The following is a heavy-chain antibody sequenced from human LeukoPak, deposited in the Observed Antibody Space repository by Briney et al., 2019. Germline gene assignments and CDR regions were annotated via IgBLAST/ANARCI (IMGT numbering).Heavy chain of an antibody. Sequence: PGGPLRLFCAASVFTFSSYWMHWVRQAPGKALVCVSSIKSDGCSTIYADSVKGRLTISRDNARNTLYLQMNSLRTEDTAVYSCATGNGHAFDIWGQGTMVTVSA. D-gene: IGHD3-10*01. V-gene: IGHV3-74*01. CDR2: IKSDGCST. CDR1: VFTFSSYW. CDR3: ATGNGHAFDI. J-gene: IGHJ3*02.